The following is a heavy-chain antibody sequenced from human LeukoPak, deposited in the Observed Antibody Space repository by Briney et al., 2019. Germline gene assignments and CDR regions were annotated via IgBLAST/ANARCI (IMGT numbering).Heavy chain of an antibody. J-gene: IGHJ4*02. CDR1: GFTFSNYW. CDR3: ARKRPNYFDY. V-gene: IGHV3-7*01. Sequence: GGSLRLSRAASGFTFSNYWMAWVRQAPGKGPEWVANINLDGSQKYYVDSVKGRFTISRDNAENSLYLQMNSLRAEDTALCYCARKRPNYFDYWGQGTLVTVSS. CDR2: INLDGSQK.